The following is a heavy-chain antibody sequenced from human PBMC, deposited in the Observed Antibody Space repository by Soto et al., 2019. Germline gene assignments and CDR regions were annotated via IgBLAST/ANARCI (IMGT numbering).Heavy chain of an antibody. CDR3: ARHRWLAPFDC. J-gene: IGHJ4*02. V-gene: IGHV4-39*01. D-gene: IGHD6-19*01. CDR2: MYYTGSA. CDR1: GGSISSSNYY. Sequence: QLQLQESGPGLVKPSETLSLTCTVSGGSISSSNYYWVWIRQPPGKGLEWIGSMYYTGSANYKSTLKSRVTMSVDTYNYQFSRKLSSVTAADTAVYSCARHRWLAPFDCWGQGTLVTVSS.